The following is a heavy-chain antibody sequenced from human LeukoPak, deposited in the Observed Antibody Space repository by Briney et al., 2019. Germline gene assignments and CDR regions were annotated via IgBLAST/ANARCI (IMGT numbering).Heavy chain of an antibody. CDR3: ARVYYSKSIAP. CDR2: ISSSGSTI. Sequence: GESLRLSCAASGFTFSDYYMSWIRQAPGKGLEWVSYISSSGSTINYADSVKGRFTISRDNAKNSLHLQMNSLRAEDTAVYFRARVYYSKSIAPWGQGTLVTVSS. CDR1: GFTFSDYY. D-gene: IGHD4-11*01. J-gene: IGHJ5*02. V-gene: IGHV3-11*01.